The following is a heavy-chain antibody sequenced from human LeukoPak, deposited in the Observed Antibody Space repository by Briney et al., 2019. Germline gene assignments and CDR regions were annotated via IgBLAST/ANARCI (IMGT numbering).Heavy chain of an antibody. CDR1: GGSISSSSYY. J-gene: IGHJ4*02. Sequence: PSETLSLTCTVSGGSISSSSYYWGWIRQPPGKGLEWIGSIYYSGSTYYNPSLKSRVTISVDTSKNQFSLKLSSGTAADTAVYYCARGFGEFPFDYWGQGTLVTVSS. CDR3: ARGFGEFPFDY. D-gene: IGHD3-10*01. V-gene: IGHV4-39*01. CDR2: IYYSGST.